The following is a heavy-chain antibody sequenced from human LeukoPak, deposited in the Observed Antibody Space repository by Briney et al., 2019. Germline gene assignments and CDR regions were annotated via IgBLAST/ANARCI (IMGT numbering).Heavy chain of an antibody. Sequence: PGGSLRLSCAASGFTFSSYEMNWVRQAPGKGLEWVSYISSSGSTIYYADSVKGRFTISRDNAKNSLYLQMNSLRAEDTAVYYCAREHSSSWFDPWGQGTLVTVSS. CDR1: GFTFSSYE. D-gene: IGHD6-13*01. CDR3: AREHSSSWFDP. CDR2: ISSSGSTI. V-gene: IGHV3-48*03. J-gene: IGHJ5*02.